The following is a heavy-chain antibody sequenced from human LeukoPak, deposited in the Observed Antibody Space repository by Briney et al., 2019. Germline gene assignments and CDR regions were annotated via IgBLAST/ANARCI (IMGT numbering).Heavy chain of an antibody. D-gene: IGHD6-13*01. V-gene: IGHV4-38-2*02. CDR1: GYSLSSGYY. J-gene: IGHJ4*02. CDR3: ARVNDGAADGEIDY. CDR2: IYHSGST. Sequence: SETLSLTCTVSGYSLSSGYYWGWIRQPPGKGLEWIGSIYHSGSTYYNPSLKSRVTISVDTSKNQFSLKLSSVTAADTAVYYCARVNDGAADGEIDYWGQGTLVTVSS.